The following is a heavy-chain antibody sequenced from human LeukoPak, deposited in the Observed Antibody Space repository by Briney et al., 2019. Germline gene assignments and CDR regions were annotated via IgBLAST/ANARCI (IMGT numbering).Heavy chain of an antibody. CDR1: GFTFSSYG. Sequence: GGSLRLSCAASGFTFSSYGMHWVRQAPGKGLEWVAFIRYDGSNKYYADPVKGRFTISRDNSKNTLYLQMNSLRAEDTAVYYCAKGPITMIVVVMTYFDYWGQGTLVTVSS. J-gene: IGHJ4*02. CDR3: AKGPITMIVVVMTYFDY. CDR2: IRYDGSNK. V-gene: IGHV3-30*02. D-gene: IGHD3-22*01.